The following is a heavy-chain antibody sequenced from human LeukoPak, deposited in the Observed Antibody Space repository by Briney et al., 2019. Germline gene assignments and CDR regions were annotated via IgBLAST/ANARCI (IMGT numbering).Heavy chain of an antibody. CDR2: ISSSSSYI. CDR1: GFTFSSYS. V-gene: IGHV3-21*01. Sequence: PGGSLRLSCAASGFTFSSYSMNWVRQAPGKGLEWVSSISSSSSYIYYADSVKGRFTISRDNAKNSLYLQMNSLRAEDTAVYYCARGPYEVAGLQLGYNWFDPWGQGTLVTVSS. CDR3: ARGPYEVAGLQLGYNWFDP. D-gene: IGHD6-19*01. J-gene: IGHJ5*02.